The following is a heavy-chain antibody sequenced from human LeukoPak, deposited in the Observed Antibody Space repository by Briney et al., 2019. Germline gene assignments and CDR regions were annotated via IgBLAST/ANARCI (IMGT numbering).Heavy chain of an antibody. Sequence: ASVKVSCKASGYTFTSYGISWVRQAPGQGLEWMGWISAYNGNTNYAQKLQGRVTMTTDTSTSTAYMELRSLRSDDTAVYYCARAEINYDFWSGFIWAPYFDYWGQGTLVTVSS. CDR2: ISAYNGNT. CDR3: ARAEINYDFWSGFIWAPYFDY. J-gene: IGHJ4*02. CDR1: GYTFTSYG. D-gene: IGHD3-3*01. V-gene: IGHV1-18*01.